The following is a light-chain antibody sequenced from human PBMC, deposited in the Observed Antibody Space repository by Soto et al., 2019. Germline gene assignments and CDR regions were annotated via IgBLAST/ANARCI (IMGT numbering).Light chain of an antibody. J-gene: IGLJ2*01. CDR2: GNS. CDR3: QSYDSLLSAL. Sequence: QSVLTQPPSVSGAPGQRVTISCTGSSSNIGAGYDVHWYQQLPGTAPKLLIYGNSNRPSGVPDRFSGSKSGTSASLAITGLQAEDEADYYCQSYDSLLSALFGGGTKLTVL. CDR1: SSNIGAGYD. V-gene: IGLV1-40*01.